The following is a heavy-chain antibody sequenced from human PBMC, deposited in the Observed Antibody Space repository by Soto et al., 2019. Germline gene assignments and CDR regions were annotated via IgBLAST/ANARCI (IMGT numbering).Heavy chain of an antibody. CDR2: IYYSGST. J-gene: IGHJ4*02. D-gene: IGHD5-12*01. CDR3: ARQNIVATKSSANYFDY. Sequence: SETLSLTCTVSGGSISSSSYYWGWIRQSPGKGLEWIGSIYYSGSTYYNPSLKSRVTISVDTSKNQFSLKLSSVTAADTAVYYCARQNIVATKSSANYFDYWGQGTLVTVSS. CDR1: GGSISSSSYY. V-gene: IGHV4-39*01.